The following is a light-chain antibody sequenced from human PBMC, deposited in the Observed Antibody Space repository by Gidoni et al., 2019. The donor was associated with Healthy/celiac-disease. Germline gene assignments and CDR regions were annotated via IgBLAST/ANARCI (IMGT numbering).Light chain of an antibody. CDR2: DAS. V-gene: IGKV3-11*01. Sequence: ELVLTQSPATLSLSAGETATLSCRASQSVGSYLAWYQQKPGPAPRLLLYDASTKATGIPVMFRGSGCRPYLPLTISRLEPEDSAVYYWQQRSNWALTFGGGTKVEI. J-gene: IGKJ4*01. CDR3: QQRSNWALT. CDR1: QSVGSY.